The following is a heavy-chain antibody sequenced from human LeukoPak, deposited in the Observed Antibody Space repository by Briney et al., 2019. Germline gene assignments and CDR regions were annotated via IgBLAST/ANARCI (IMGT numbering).Heavy chain of an antibody. CDR2: ISSSGSTI. V-gene: IGHV3-11*04. CDR1: GFTFSDYY. J-gene: IGHJ4*02. CDR3: ATVYDILTGYYTGLDY. D-gene: IGHD3-9*01. Sequence: TGGSLRLSCAASGFTFSDYYMSWIRQAPGKGLDWVSYISSSGSTIYYADSVKGRFTISRDNAKNSLYLQMNSLRAEDTALYYCATVYDILTGYYTGLDYWGQGTLVTVSS.